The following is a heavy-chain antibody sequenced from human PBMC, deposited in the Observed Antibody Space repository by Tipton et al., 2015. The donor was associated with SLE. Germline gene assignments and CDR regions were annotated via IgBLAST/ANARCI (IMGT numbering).Heavy chain of an antibody. Sequence: SLRLSCATSGFTLKNFAMSWVNWVRQAPGKGLDWVSVISGSGDITYYADSVKGRFTISRDNSKNTLYLQMNNLRADDTALYYCAKDMGPSGLDYWSQGSLVTVSS. CDR3: AKDMGPSGLDY. J-gene: IGHJ4*02. D-gene: IGHD3-3*01. CDR1: GFTLKNFA. CDR2: ISGSGDIT. V-gene: IGHV3-23*01.